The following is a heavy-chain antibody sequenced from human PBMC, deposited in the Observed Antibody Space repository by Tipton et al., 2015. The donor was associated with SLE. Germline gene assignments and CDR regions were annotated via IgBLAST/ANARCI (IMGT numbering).Heavy chain of an antibody. CDR2: INHSGST. D-gene: IGHD6-13*01. Sequence: GLVKPSETLSLTCAVYGGSFSVHYWTWSWIRQPPGKGLEWIGEINHSGSTNYNPSLKSRVTISVDTSKNQFSLKLSSVTAADTAVYYCARPRIAAADDAFDIWGQGTMVTVSS. CDR3: ARPRIAAADDAFDI. J-gene: IGHJ3*02. CDR1: GGSFSVHY. V-gene: IGHV4-34*01.